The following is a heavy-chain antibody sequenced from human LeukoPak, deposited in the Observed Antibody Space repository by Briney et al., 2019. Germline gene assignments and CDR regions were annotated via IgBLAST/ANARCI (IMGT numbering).Heavy chain of an antibody. CDR3: GILPGSGH. V-gene: IGHV3-53*01. D-gene: IGHD2-15*01. CDR1: GFTVGHNY. CDR2: IYSGGST. J-gene: IGHJ1*01. Sequence: GGSLRLSCAASGFTVGHNYMTWVRQAPGKGLEWVSIIYSGGSTYYADSVKGRFTISRDNSKNTLYLQMNSLRVEDTAVYYCGILPGSGHWGQGTLVTVSS.